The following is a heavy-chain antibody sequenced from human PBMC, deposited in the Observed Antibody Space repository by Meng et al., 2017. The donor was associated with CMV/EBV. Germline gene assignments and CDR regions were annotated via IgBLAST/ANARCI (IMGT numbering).Heavy chain of an antibody. Sequence: QVQLGESGGGVVQPGRSLRLSCAASGFTFSSYAMHWVRQAPGKGLEWVAVISYDGSNKYYADSVKGRFTISRDNSKNTLYLQMNSLRAEDTAVYYCAYTAMVTLWGQGTLVTVSS. CDR2: ISYDGSNK. D-gene: IGHD5-18*01. CDR3: AYTAMVTL. V-gene: IGHV3-30-3*01. CDR1: GFTFSSYA. J-gene: IGHJ4*02.